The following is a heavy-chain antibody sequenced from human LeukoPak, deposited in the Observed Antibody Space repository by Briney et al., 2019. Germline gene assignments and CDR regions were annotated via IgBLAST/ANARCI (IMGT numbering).Heavy chain of an antibody. CDR2: IIPIFGTA. V-gene: IGHV1-69*13. Sequence: SVKVSCKASGGTFSSYAISWVRQAPGQGLEWMGGIIPIFGTANYAQKFQGRVTITADESTSTAYMELSSLRSEDTAVYYCARDRYSSSWYRNYYYYYGMDVWGKGTTVTVSS. CDR3: ARDRYSSSWYRNYYYYYGMDV. D-gene: IGHD6-13*01. J-gene: IGHJ6*04. CDR1: GGTFSSYA.